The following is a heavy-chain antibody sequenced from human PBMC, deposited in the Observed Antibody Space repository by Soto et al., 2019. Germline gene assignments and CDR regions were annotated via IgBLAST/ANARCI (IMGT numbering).Heavy chain of an antibody. D-gene: IGHD3-3*01. CDR2: ISWNSGSI. V-gene: IGHV3-9*01. CDR1: GFTFDDYA. Sequence: PGGSLRLSCAASGFTFDDYAMHWVRQAPGKGLEWVSGISWNSGSIGYADSVKGRFTISRDNAKNSLYLQMNSLRAEDTALYYCAKGLDYDFWSGYRAPYYYYYYMDVWGKGTTVTVSS. CDR3: AKGLDYDFWSGYRAPYYYYYYMDV. J-gene: IGHJ6*03.